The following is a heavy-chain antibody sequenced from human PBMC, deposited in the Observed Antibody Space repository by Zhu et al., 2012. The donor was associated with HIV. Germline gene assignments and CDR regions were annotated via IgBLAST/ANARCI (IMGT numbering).Heavy chain of an antibody. CDR3: ARGMNIGVVVVAVTLFDF. V-gene: IGHV4-34*01. CDR2: INYSGTA. Sequence: QVQLDQWGAGLLKPSETLSLTCAVYGGSFNGYYWTWIRQSPGKGLEWIGDINYSGTANYNPSLKSRVTISIDTSKNQFSLKLTSLTAADAAVYYCARGMNIGVVVVAVTLFDFWGQGTLVTVSS. J-gene: IGHJ4*02. D-gene: IGHD2-15*01. CDR1: GGSFNGYY.